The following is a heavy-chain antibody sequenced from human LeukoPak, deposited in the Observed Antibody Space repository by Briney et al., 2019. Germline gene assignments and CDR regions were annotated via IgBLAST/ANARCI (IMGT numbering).Heavy chain of an antibody. CDR1: GFTFSSYW. J-gene: IGHJ5*02. D-gene: IGHD6-19*01. V-gene: IGHV3-30*02. CDR3: AKDFSGGSNWFDR. CDR2: IRYDGTNK. Sequence: GGSLRLSCAASGFTFSSYWMSWVRQAPGKGLEWVAFIRYDGTNKFYADSVKGRFIISRDNSKNTLYLQMNSLRAEDTAVYYCAKDFSGGSNWFDRWGQGTLVTVSS.